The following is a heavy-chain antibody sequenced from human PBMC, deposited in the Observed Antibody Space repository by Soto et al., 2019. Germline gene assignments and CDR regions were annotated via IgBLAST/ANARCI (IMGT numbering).Heavy chain of an antibody. D-gene: IGHD2-15*01. J-gene: IGHJ4*02. CDR1: GFAFSDYT. CDR2: IFSRFFTGSGNT. CDR3: ARDRQPDGIWTFDF. Sequence: GGSLRLSCSASGFAFSDYTMGWVRLTPGKGLEWVSTIFSRFFTGSGNTAYADSVTGRFTISRDNSQNMLFLQMNSLGVEDAAVYYCARDRQPDGIWTFDFWGRGAQVTVSS. V-gene: IGHV3-23*01.